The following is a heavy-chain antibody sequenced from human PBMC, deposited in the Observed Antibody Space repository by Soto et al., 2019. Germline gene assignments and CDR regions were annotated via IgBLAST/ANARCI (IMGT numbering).Heavy chain of an antibody. J-gene: IGHJ4*02. CDR3: AKDQSITMIVVAPFGY. V-gene: IGHV3-30*18. D-gene: IGHD3-22*01. CDR1: GFTFSSYG. CDR2: ISYDGSNK. Sequence: QVQLVESGGGVVQPGRSLRLSCAASGFTFSSYGMHWVRQAPGKGLEWVAVISYDGSNKYYPDSVKGRFTISRDNSKNXLSQQVNSLRAEDTVVYYCAKDQSITMIVVAPFGYWGQGTLVTVSS.